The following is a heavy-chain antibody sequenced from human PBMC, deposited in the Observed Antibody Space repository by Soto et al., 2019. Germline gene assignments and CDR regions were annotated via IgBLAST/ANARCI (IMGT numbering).Heavy chain of an antibody. CDR2: IIAYNGNT. CDR1: GGTFSSYA. Sequence: ASVKVSCKASGGTFSSYAISWVRQAPGQGLEWMGWIIAYNGNTNYAQKLQGRVTMTTDTSTSTAYMELRSLRSDDTAVYYCARQIASSSPNFDYWGQGTLVTVSS. V-gene: IGHV1-18*01. CDR3: ARQIASSSPNFDY. J-gene: IGHJ4*02. D-gene: IGHD6-6*01.